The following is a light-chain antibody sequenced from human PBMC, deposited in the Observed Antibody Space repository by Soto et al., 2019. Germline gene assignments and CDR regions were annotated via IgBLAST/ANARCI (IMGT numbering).Light chain of an antibody. V-gene: IGKV3D-15*01. J-gene: IGKJ4*01. CDR2: DAS. Sequence: TQSPATLSLYPGERATLSCRASQSVNYYVAWYQQKPGLAPRLLIYDASSRAAGISHRFSGSGSGTDFTLTITSLQSEDFAVFYCLQYHHWPLTFGGGTKVDIK. CDR3: LQYHHWPLT. CDR1: QSVNYY.